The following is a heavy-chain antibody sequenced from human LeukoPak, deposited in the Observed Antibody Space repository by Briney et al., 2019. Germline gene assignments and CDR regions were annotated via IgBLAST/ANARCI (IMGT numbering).Heavy chain of an antibody. D-gene: IGHD4-23*01. CDR1: GFTFSSYS. V-gene: IGHV3-74*01. Sequence: GGSLRLSCAASGFTFSSYSMNWVRQAPGKGLVWVSRIASDGSSTTCADSVKGRFSISRDNAKNTLYLQMNSLRVEDTAVYYCARGRPHGNDYWGQGTLVTVSS. J-gene: IGHJ4*02. CDR2: IASDGSST. CDR3: ARGRPHGNDY.